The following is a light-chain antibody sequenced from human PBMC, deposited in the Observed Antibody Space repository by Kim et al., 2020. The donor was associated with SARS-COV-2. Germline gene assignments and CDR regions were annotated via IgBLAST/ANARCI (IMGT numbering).Light chain of an antibody. CDR1: QSVSNY. CDR3: QQRSDWVT. V-gene: IGKV3-11*01. Sequence: FLSPGERAILSCRASQSVSNYLAWYQQKPGQAPRLLIYDASNRATGIPARFSGFGSGTDFTLIISSLEPEDFAVYYCQQRSDWVTFGGGTKVDIK. CDR2: DAS. J-gene: IGKJ4*01.